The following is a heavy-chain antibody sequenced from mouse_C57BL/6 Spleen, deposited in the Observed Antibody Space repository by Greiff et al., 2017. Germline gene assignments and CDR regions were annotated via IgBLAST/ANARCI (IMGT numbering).Heavy chain of an antibody. CDR1: GYTFTSYW. D-gene: IGHD2-1*01. J-gene: IGHJ4*01. V-gene: IGHV1-59*01. CDR3: ARGGDYYGPYAMDY. Sequence: VQLQQSGAELVRPGTSVKLSCKASGYTFTSYWMHWVKQRPGQGLEWIGVIDPSDSYTNYNQKFKGKATLTVDTSSSTAYMQLSSLTSEDSAVYYCARGGDYYGPYAMDYWGQGTSVTVSS. CDR2: IDPSDSYT.